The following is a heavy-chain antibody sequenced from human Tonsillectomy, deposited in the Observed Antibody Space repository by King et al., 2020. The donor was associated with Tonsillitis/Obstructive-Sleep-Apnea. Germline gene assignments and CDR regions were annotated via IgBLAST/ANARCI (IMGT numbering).Heavy chain of an antibody. CDR3: ARDGWGGPDWYFDL. CDR2: ISSSSSTI. J-gene: IGHJ2*01. Sequence: VQLVESGGGLVQPGGSLRLSCAASGFTFSSYSMNWVGQAPGKGLEWVSYISSSSSTIYYADSVKGRFTISSANPMNSLYLQMNSLRDEDTAVYFCARDGWGGPDWYFDLWGRGTLVTVSS. V-gene: IGHV3-48*02. D-gene: IGHD3-16*01. CDR1: GFTFSSYS.